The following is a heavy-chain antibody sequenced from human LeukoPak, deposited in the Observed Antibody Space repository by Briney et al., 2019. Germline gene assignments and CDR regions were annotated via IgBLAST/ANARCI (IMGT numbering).Heavy chain of an antibody. CDR2: IYYSGST. CDR3: AREGHGTGDQAFDI. D-gene: IGHD7-27*01. CDR1: GGSISSYY. J-gene: IGHJ3*02. V-gene: IGHV4-59*01. Sequence: SETLSLTCTVSGGSISSYYWSWIRQPPGKGLEWIGYIYYSGSTNYNPSLKSRVTISVDTSKNQFSLKLSSVTAADTAVYYCAREGHGTGDQAFDIWGQGTMVTVSS.